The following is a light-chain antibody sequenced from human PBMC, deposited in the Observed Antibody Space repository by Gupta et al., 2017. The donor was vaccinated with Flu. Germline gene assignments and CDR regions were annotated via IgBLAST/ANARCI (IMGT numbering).Light chain of an antibody. Sequence: DIQMAQSPSSLSASVGDRVTITCRASQSISTHLNWYQQRPRKAPKLLIYGASTLQSGVPSRFSGSGSGTDFTLTISRLQPEDFATYYCQQSDSIYRTFGQGTKVEIK. V-gene: IGKV1-39*01. CDR1: QSISTH. J-gene: IGKJ1*01. CDR3: QQSDSIYRT. CDR2: GAS.